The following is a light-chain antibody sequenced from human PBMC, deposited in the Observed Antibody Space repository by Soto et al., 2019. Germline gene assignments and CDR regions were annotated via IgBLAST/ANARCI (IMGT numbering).Light chain of an antibody. CDR1: SAHSSYV. CDR2: LNSDGSH. Sequence: QLVLTQSPSASASLGASVKLTCTLSSAHSSYVIAWHQQQPEKGPRFLMKLNSDGSHSKGDGIPDRFSGSSSGAERYLTISSLQSEDEADYYCQTWGTGIHVVFGGGTKLTVL. CDR3: QTWGTGIHVV. V-gene: IGLV4-69*01. J-gene: IGLJ2*01.